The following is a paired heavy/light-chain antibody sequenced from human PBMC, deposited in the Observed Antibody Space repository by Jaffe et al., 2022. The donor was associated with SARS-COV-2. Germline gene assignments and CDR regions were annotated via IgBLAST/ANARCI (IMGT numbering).Light chain of an antibody. CDR2: WAS. CDR1: PSVLYSSNKQNY. V-gene: IGKV4-1*01. CDR3: QQYYNTPRT. Sequence: DIVMTQSPDSLAVSLGERATINCKSSPSVLYSSNKQNYLAWFQHKPGQPPKLLISWASTRESGVPDRFSGSGSGTDFTLTISSLQAEDVAIYYCQQYYNTPRTFGQGTKVEI. J-gene: IGKJ1*01.
Heavy chain of an antibody. D-gene: IGHD1-7*01. CDR2: IYNTGST. CDR3: AREVNELFDY. V-gene: IGHV4-59*02. CDR1: GGSVSSYY. Sequence: QVQLQESGPGLVKPSETLSLTCTVTGGSVSSYYWTWIRQPPGRGLEWIGYIYNTGSTIYNPSLKSRVTISIDTSKNQFSLKLSSVTAADTAVYYCAREVNELFDYWGQGTLVTVSS. J-gene: IGHJ4*02.